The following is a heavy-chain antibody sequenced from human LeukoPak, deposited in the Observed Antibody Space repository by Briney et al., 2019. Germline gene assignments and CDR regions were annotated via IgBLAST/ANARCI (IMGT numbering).Heavy chain of an antibody. CDR1: GFTFSTFA. J-gene: IGHJ5*02. D-gene: IGHD3-3*01. V-gene: IGHV3-23*01. CDR3: ATSRQSFFPFEP. Sequence: GGSLRLSCAASGFTFSTFAMIWVRQPPGKGLEWVSSIFPSGGEIHYADSVRGRFTISRDNSKSTLSLQMNSLRAEDTAIYYCATSRQSFFPFEPGAQGPLAPVPS. CDR2: IFPSGGEI.